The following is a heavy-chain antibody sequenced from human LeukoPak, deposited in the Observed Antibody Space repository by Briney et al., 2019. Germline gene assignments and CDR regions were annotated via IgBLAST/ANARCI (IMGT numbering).Heavy chain of an antibody. CDR3: ARETTEANYGSGSYFPNWFDP. V-gene: IGHV1-46*01. D-gene: IGHD3-10*01. CDR2: ISPSGGST. J-gene: IGHJ5*02. CDR1: GYTFTSYY. Sequence: ASVKVSCKASGYTFTSYYMHWVRQAPGQGLEWMGIISPSGGSTSYAQKFQGRVTMTRDMSTSTVYMELSSLRSEDTAVYYCARETTEANYGSGSYFPNWFDPWGQGTLVTVSS.